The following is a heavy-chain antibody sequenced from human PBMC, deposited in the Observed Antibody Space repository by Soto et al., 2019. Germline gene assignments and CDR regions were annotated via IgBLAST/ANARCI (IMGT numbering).Heavy chain of an antibody. CDR2: TYYRSNWRH. V-gene: IGHV6-1*01. CDR1: GDSVPSNTAA. CDR3: GRGGAGSGFGP. J-gene: IGHJ5*02. Sequence: PSQTLSLTCAISGDSVPSNTAAWNWIRSSPSRGLEWLGRTYYRSNWRHDYAVSVKSRITVNPDTPKNHFSLQLNSVTPDDTAVYYCGRGGAGSGFGPWGQGTLGSVSS. D-gene: IGHD2-21*01.